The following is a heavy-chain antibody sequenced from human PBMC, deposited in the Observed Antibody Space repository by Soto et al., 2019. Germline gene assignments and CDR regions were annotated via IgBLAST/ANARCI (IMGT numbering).Heavy chain of an antibody. V-gene: IGHV4-30-2*01. J-gene: IGHJ4*02. D-gene: IGHD7-27*01. Sequence: SETLSLTRTISGASISRCGYSYSWVRQPPGRGLEWIGYFYHSGGTYYNPSLKSRVTMSLDGSKNQFYLNLDSVTAADTAVYYCARLTGDPDYWGQGTLVTVSS. CDR1: GASISRCGYS. CDR3: ARLTGDPDY. CDR2: FYHSGGT.